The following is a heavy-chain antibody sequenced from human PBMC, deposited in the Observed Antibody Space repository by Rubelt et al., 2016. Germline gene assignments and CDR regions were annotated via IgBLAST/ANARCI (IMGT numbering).Heavy chain of an antibody. V-gene: IGHV4-30-4*01. J-gene: IGHJ6*03. D-gene: IGHD2-21*01. CDR1: GGSISSGNYY. CDR3: ARGRRVIVVVIAPRSSDRDYYYMDV. CDR2: IYYSGNT. Sequence: GQLQESGPGLVKPSQTLSLTCTVSGGSISSGNYYWSWIRQHPGKGLEWVGYIYYSGNTYYNPSLKSRVSISMDTSKNQFSLKLSSVTAADTAVYYCARGRRVIVVVIAPRSSDRDYYYMDVWGKGTTVTVSS.